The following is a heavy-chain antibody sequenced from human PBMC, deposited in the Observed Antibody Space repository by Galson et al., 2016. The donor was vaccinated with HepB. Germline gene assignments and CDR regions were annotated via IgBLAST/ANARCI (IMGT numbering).Heavy chain of an antibody. CDR1: GFTITSYG. D-gene: IGHD1-1*01. Sequence: SLRLSCAASGFTITSYGMTWVRQAPGKGLEWVSAISGGGVRIYYAHNVKGRFTISRDESKNTVYLQMNSLRYEDTAVYYCARSKLGNNFFYYYGMDVWGQGTTVTVSS. J-gene: IGHJ6*02. V-gene: IGHV3-23*01. CDR2: ISGGGVRI. CDR3: ARSKLGNNFFYYYGMDV.